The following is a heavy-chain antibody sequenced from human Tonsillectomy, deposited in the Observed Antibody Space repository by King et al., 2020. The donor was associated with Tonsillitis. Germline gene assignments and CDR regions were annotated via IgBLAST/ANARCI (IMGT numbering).Heavy chain of an antibody. J-gene: IGHJ3*02. Sequence: VQLVESGGGLVQPGRSLRLSCAASGFTFGDYAMHWVRQAPGKGLEWVSGISWNSGSIGYADPVKGRFTISRDNAKNSLYLLMNSLRPEDTALYYCAKGLKSRVYYYDSSGSDAFDIWGQGTMVTVSS. CDR1: GFTFGDYA. V-gene: IGHV3-9*01. CDR2: ISWNSGSI. CDR3: AKGLKSRVYYYDSSGSDAFDI. D-gene: IGHD3-22*01.